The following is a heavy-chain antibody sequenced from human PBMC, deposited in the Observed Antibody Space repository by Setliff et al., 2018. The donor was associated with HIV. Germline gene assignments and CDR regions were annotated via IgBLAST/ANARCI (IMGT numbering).Heavy chain of an antibody. CDR1: GYSFTAFY. CDR2: INPYSGAT. D-gene: IGHD2-2*01. J-gene: IGHJ4*02. Sequence: ASVKVSCKASGYSFTAFYIHWVRQAPGKGLEWMGYINPYSGATNYAYKFQGRVTLTTDTSISTACMELTRIKSDDSAVYYCARGPAPREPTATRPFDSWGQGFLVTAPQ. CDR3: ARGPAPREPTATRPFDS. V-gene: IGHV1-2*02.